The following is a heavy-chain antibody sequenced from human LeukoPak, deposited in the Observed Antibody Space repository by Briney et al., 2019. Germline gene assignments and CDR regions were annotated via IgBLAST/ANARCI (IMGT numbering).Heavy chain of an antibody. CDR2: ISGSGGST. J-gene: IGHJ5*02. Sequence: GGSLRLSCGASGFTFSSYAMSWVRQAPGKGLEWVSAISGSGGSTYYADSVKGRFTISRDNSKNTLYLQMNSLRAEDTAVYYCAKAPSLPNVLATGWFDPWGQGTLVTVSS. CDR3: AKAPSLPNVLATGWFDP. V-gene: IGHV3-23*01. CDR1: GFTFSSYA. D-gene: IGHD5-12*01.